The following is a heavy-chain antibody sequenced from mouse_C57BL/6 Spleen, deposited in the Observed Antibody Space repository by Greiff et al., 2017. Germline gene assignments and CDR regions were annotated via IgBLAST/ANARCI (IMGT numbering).Heavy chain of an antibody. CDR3: TSITTVVEGFAY. J-gene: IGHJ3*01. Sequence: VHVKQSGAELVRPGASVKLSCTASGFNIKDDYMHWVKQRPEQGLEWIGWIEPENGDTEYASKFQGKATITADTSSNTAYLQLSSLTSEDTAVYYCTSITTVVEGFAYWGQGTLVTVSA. D-gene: IGHD1-1*01. V-gene: IGHV14-4*01. CDR2: IEPENGDT. CDR1: GFNIKDDY.